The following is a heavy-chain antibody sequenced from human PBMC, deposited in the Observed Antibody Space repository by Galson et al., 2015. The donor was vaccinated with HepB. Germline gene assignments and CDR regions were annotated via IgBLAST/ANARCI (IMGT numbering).Heavy chain of an antibody. J-gene: IGHJ3*02. CDR1: GFTFNSYA. Sequence: SLRLSCAASGFTFNSYAMNWVRQAPGKGLEWVSTISGNGGSLYYADSVRGRFTISRDNSKNTQYLQMDSLRGEDTAVYYCAKGYFEWYRRGRHVFDIWGQGQMVIVSS. D-gene: IGHD3-9*01. CDR3: AKGYFEWYRRGRHVFDI. CDR2: ISGNGGSL. V-gene: IGHV3-23*01.